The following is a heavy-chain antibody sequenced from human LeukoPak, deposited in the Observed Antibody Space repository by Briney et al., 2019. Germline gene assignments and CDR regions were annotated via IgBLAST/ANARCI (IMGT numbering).Heavy chain of an antibody. J-gene: IGHJ5*02. CDR1: GYTFTGYY. D-gene: IGHD3-9*01. CDR2: INPNSGGT. CDR3: ARVLTGPNWFDP. V-gene: IGHV1-2*02. Sequence: ASVKLSCKASGYTFTGYYMHWVRQAPGQGLEWMGWINPNSGGTNYAQKFQGRVTMTRDTSISTAYMELSRLRSDDTAVYYCARVLTGPNWFDPWGQGTLVTVSS.